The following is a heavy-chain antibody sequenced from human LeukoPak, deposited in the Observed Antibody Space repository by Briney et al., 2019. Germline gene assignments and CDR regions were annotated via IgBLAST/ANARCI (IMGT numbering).Heavy chain of an antibody. CDR3: TRHLIDSSGWRLTPAYYMDV. Sequence: GGSLRLSCAASGFTFSGSAMHWVRQASGKGLEWVGRIRSKAKSYATAYAASVKGRFTISRDDSKNTAYLQMNRLKTEDTAVYYCTRHLIDSSGWRLTPAYYMDVWGKGTTVTVSS. J-gene: IGHJ6*03. D-gene: IGHD6-19*01. V-gene: IGHV3-73*01. CDR1: GFTFSGSA. CDR2: IRSKAKSYAT.